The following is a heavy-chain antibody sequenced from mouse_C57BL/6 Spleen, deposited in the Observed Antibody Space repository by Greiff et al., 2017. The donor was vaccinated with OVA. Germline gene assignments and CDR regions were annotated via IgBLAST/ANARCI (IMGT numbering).Heavy chain of an antibody. Sequence: VQLVESGAELVKPGASVKISCKASGYAFSSYWMNWVKQRPGKGLEWIGQIYPGDGDTNYNGKFKGKATLTADKSSSTAYMQLSSLTSEDSAVYFCARKLLYAMDYWGQGTSVTVSS. CDR1: GYAFSSYW. CDR2: IYPGDGDT. J-gene: IGHJ4*01. CDR3: ARKLLYAMDY. V-gene: IGHV1-80*01.